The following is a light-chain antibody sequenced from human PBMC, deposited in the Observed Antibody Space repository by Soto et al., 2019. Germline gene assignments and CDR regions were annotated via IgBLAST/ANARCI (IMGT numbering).Light chain of an antibody. CDR3: QQYNSYSRT. J-gene: IGKJ1*01. CDR2: AAS. Sequence: DIQMTQSPSTLSASVGDRVTITCRASQSISTWLAWYQQKSGKAPKLLIYAASSLESEVPSRFSGSGSGTEFTLTISSLQPDDFATYYCQQYNSYSRTFGQGTKVDIK. CDR1: QSISTW. V-gene: IGKV1-5*01.